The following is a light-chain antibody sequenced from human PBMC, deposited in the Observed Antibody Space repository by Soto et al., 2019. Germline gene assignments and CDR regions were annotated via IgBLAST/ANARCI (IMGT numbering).Light chain of an antibody. Sequence: QSVLTQPPSASGTPGQTVTISCSGSSSNIGSNPINWYQQLPGTAPKLLIYTNSQRPSGVPDRFSGSKSGTSASLAINGLQSEDEGDYHCATWDDSLNGPVFGGGTKLTVL. CDR1: SSNIGSNP. J-gene: IGLJ2*01. V-gene: IGLV1-44*01. CDR3: ATWDDSLNGPV. CDR2: TNS.